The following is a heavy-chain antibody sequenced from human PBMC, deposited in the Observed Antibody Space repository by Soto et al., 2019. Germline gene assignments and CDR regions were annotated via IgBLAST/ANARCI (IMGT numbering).Heavy chain of an antibody. CDR2: IYYTGIT. V-gene: IGHV4-39*01. Sequence: PSEPLSLTCTVSGISISSSSYYWGWIRQPPGKGLEWIGSIYYTGITHYNPSLKSRATISIDTSKNQFSLNLNSVTATDTAVYYCARPARQDTVAGNYWGQGNLVTVSS. CDR1: GISISSSSYY. CDR3: ARPARQDTVAGNY. D-gene: IGHD6-19*01. J-gene: IGHJ4*02.